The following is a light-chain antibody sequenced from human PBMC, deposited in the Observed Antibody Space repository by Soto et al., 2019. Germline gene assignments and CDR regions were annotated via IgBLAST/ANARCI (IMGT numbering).Light chain of an antibody. V-gene: IGKV3-20*01. Sequence: EIVLTQSPGTLSLSPGERATLSCRASQSITSSYLAWYQQKPGQAPRLLIHVASNKATGIPDRFSGRWSGTEFTLTISRLEPEDFAVFYCQQYGRSPGSFGPGTKVDLK. CDR3: QQYGRSPGS. J-gene: IGKJ3*01. CDR2: VAS. CDR1: QSITSSY.